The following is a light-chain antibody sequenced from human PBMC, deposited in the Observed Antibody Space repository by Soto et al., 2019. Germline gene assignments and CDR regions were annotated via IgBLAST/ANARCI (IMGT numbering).Light chain of an antibody. J-gene: IGKJ1*01. V-gene: IGKV3-20*01. CDR2: GAS. Sequence: EILLTPSPGTLSLSPGARATLSCRASQNVDSNSLAWYQQKPGQAPRIIIFGASGRATGIPDRFSGSGSGTDFTLTISRLEPEAFAVYYCQPYGSLSWTFGQGTKVDI. CDR3: QPYGSLSWT. CDR1: QNVDSNS.